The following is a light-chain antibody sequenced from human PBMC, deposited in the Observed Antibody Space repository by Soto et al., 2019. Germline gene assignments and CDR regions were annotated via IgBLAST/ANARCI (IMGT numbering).Light chain of an antibody. V-gene: IGKV1-39*01. CDR2: GAS. Sequence: DIQMTQSPSSLSASIGDRVTITCRASQTITNYLNWYQQKPGKAPKLLISGASTLQSGVPSRFSGSGSGTDFTLTINSLQLEDFATYYCQQSYTTPIFSFGPGTKVHIK. J-gene: IGKJ3*01. CDR3: QQSYTTPIFS. CDR1: QTITNY.